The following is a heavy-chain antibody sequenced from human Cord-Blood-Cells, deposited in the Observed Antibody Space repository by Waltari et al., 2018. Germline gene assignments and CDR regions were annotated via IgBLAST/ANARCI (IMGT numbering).Heavy chain of an antibody. Sequence: QVQLVESGGGVVQPGRSLRLSCAASGFTFSSYAMHWVRQAPGKGLEWVAVLSYDGSNKYYADSVKGRFTISRDNSKNTLYLQMNSLRAEDTAVYYCARDKAGTTQGAFDIWGQGTMVTVSS. J-gene: IGHJ3*02. CDR2: LSYDGSNK. CDR3: ARDKAGTTQGAFDI. D-gene: IGHD1-1*01. CDR1: GFTFSSYA. V-gene: IGHV3-30-3*01.